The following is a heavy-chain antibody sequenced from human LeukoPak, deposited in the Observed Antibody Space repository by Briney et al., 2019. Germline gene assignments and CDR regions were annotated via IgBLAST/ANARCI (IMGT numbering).Heavy chain of an antibody. CDR1: GDSVSSNSAA. Sequence: SQTLSLTCAISGDSVSSNSAAWNWIRQSPSRGLEWLGRTYYRSKWYNDYAVSVKSRIAINPDTSKIQFSLQLNSVTPEDTAVYYCARELAGAVAAVDAFDIWGQGTMVTVSS. V-gene: IGHV6-1*01. D-gene: IGHD6-19*01. J-gene: IGHJ3*02. CDR2: TYYRSKWYN. CDR3: ARELAGAVAAVDAFDI.